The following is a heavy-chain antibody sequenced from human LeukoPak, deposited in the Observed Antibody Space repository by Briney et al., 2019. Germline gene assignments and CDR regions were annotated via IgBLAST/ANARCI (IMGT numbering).Heavy chain of an antibody. CDR1: GFTFSSYS. Sequence: PGGSLRLSCAASGFTFSSYSMNWLRQAPGKGLEWGSSISSSSSYIYYADSVKGRFTISRDNTKNSLYLQMNSLRAEDMTVYYCPRDNVGYYDFWCGFPLDYWGQGTLVTVSS. CDR2: ISSSSSYI. CDR3: PRDNVGYYDFWCGFPLDY. D-gene: IGHD3-3*01. V-gene: IGHV3-21*01. J-gene: IGHJ4*02.